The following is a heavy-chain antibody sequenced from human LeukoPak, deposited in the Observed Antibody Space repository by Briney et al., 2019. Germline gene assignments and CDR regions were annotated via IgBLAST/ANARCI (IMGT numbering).Heavy chain of an antibody. V-gene: IGHV4-59*11. D-gene: IGHD3-9*01. Sequence: SETLSLTCTVSDASFSGHYLSWIRQPPGKGLEWIGYISYIGSTNYNPSLKSRVAMSVDTSKNQFSLKLSSVTAADTAVYYCARVIAGVQLGFTGRYYYCHMDVWGKGTTVAVSS. CDR2: ISYIGST. CDR1: DASFSGHY. J-gene: IGHJ6*03. CDR3: ARVIAGVQLGFTGRYYYCHMDV.